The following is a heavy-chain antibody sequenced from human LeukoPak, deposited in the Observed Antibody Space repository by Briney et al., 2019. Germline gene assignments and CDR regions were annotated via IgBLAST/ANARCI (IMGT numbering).Heavy chain of an antibody. J-gene: IGHJ4*02. CDR1: GFTFSSYG. D-gene: IGHD6-25*01. CDR2: ILYDGTNK. Sequence: GGSLRLSCAASGFTFSSYGMHWVRQAPGKGLEWVAVILYDGTNKYYADSVKGRFTISRDNSKNTLYLQMNSLRAEDTAVYCCARDRYSSGLEYFDYWGQGTLVTVSS. V-gene: IGHV3-33*01. CDR3: ARDRYSSGLEYFDY.